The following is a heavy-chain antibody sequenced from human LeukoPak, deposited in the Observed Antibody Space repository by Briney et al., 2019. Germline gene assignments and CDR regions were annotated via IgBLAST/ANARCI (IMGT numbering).Heavy chain of an antibody. Sequence: GASLRLSCAASGFTFSGSAVHWVRQASGKGLEWVGHIRSKADSHATAYAASVQGRFTISRDDSNNTAYLHMNSLKIEDAAVYFCSRHLYSSAWYEENWGQGTLVTVSS. J-gene: IGHJ4*02. V-gene: IGHV3-73*01. CDR1: GFTFSGSA. D-gene: IGHD6-19*01. CDR3: SRHLYSSAWYEEN. CDR2: IRSKADSHAT.